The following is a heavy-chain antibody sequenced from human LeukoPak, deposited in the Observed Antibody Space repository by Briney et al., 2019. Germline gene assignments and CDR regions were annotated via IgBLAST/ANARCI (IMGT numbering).Heavy chain of an antibody. CDR1: GGSISSSSYY. CDR3: ARDALGIVVVPAAAYFDY. CDR2: IYYSGST. V-gene: IGHV4-39*07. J-gene: IGHJ4*02. Sequence: SETLSLTCTVSGGSISSSSYYWGWIRQPPGKGLEWIGSIYYSGSTYYNTSLKSRVTISVDTSKNQFSLKLSSVTAADTAVYYCARDALGIVVVPAAAYFDYWGQGTLVTVSS. D-gene: IGHD2-2*01.